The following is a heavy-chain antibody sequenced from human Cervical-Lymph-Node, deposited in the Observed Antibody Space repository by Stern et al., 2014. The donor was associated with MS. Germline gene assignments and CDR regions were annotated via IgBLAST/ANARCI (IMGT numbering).Heavy chain of an antibody. CDR1: GYTFTSYW. J-gene: IGHJ4*02. CDR3: ARQRYFDY. CDR2: IFPGGSDI. V-gene: IGHV5-51*01. Sequence: EVQLVESGPEVKRPGESLKISCQASGYTFTSYWIGGGRQMPGKGLDWIAIIFPGGSDIRYSPSFQGQVTISADKSSSTAYLQWNNLKASDTAIYYCARQRYFDYWGQGTLVTVSS.